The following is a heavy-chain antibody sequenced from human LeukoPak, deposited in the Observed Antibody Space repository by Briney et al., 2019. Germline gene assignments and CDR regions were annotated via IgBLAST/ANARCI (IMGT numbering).Heavy chain of an antibody. D-gene: IGHD3-10*01. J-gene: IGHJ4*02. CDR1: GFTFSSYW. CDR3: ARWGVKAAKYYFDY. CDR2: IKQDGSEK. Sequence: GGSLRLSCAASGFTFSSYWMSWVRQAPGRGLEWVANIKQDGSEKYYVDSVKGRFTISRHNAKNSLYLQMNSLRAEDTAVYYCARWGVKAAKYYFDYWGQGTLVTVSS. V-gene: IGHV3-7*01.